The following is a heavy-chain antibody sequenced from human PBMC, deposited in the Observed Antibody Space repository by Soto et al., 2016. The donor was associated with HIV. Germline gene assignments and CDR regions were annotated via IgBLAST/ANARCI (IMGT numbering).Heavy chain of an antibody. CDR3: ARHGIAVTEYGGHPTHHRLYYFDY. CDR1: GDSIRSSSYY. CDR2: IYYSGST. V-gene: IGHV4-39*01. J-gene: IGHJ4*02. Sequence: QLQLQESGPGLVKPSETLSLTCTVSGDSIRSSSYYWGWIRQPPGKGLEWIGSIYYSGSTYYKPSLKSRVTISVDTSKNQFSLKLSSVTAADTAVYYCARHGIAVTEYGGHPTHHRLYYFDYVGPGNPGHRLL. D-gene: IGHD6-19*01.